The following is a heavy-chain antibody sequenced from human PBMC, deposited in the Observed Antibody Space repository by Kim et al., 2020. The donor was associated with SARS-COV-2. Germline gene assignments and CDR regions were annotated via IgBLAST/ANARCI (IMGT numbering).Heavy chain of an antibody. CDR3: VSAWYGV. CDR1: GFTFSSLW. D-gene: IGHD6-19*01. CDR2: INPDGSET. J-gene: IGHJ4*02. V-gene: IGHV3-7*03. Sequence: GGSLRLSCAASGFTFSSLWMTWVRQAPGKGLEWVANINPDGSETYYVDSVKGRFTISRDNAKRSLDLQMNTLRAEDTAMYYCVSAWYGVRGQGTLVTVSS.